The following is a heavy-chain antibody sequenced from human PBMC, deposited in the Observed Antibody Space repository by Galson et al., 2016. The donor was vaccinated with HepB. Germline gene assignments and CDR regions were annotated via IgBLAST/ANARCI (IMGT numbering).Heavy chain of an antibody. D-gene: IGHD7-27*01. J-gene: IGHJ4*02. V-gene: IGHV3-7*01. CDR1: GFNFGGSW. Sequence: SLRLSCAASGFNFGGSWMTWVRQAPGKGLEWVANINEDGNVQQYVDSVEGRFTISRDNAKTSLFLQMNSLTVDDTAVYYCATAIWGPRVWGQGILVTVSS. CDR2: INEDGNVQ. CDR3: ATAIWGPRV.